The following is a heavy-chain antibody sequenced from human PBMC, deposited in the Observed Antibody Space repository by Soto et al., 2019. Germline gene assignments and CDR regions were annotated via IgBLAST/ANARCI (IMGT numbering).Heavy chain of an antibody. CDR3: ARDPWRSSVAITWFDP. CDR2: ISDTGGST. D-gene: IGHD3-22*01. CDR1: GFSFSDFA. Sequence: PGGSLRLSCAASGFSFSDFALTWVRQAPGTGLEWVSSISDTGGSTYYADSVKGRFSISRDNSKNTVYLQMSGLTAEDTAVYYCARDPWRSSVAITWFDPWGQGT. J-gene: IGHJ5*02. V-gene: IGHV3-23*01.